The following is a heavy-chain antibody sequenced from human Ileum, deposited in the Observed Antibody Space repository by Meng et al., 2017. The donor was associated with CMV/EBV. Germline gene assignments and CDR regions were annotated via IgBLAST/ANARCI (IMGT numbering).Heavy chain of an antibody. J-gene: IGHJ4*02. D-gene: IGHD3-10*01. CDR2: IYTSGTT. CDR3: ARNYGSGNWNFFHY. Sequence: QVQLQESGPGLVKASETLSLTCYVSGGSISNYYWSWIRQPAGKGLEWIAHIYTSGTTNYHPSLKSRVTMSVDTSRNQFSLKLTSVTAADTAVYYCARNYGSGNWNFFHYWGQGTLVTVSS. V-gene: IGHV4-4*07. CDR1: GGSISNYY.